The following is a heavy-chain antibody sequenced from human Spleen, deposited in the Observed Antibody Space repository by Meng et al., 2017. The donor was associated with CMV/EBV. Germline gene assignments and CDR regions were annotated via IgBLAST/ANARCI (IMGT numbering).Heavy chain of an antibody. D-gene: IGHD4-17*01. J-gene: IGHJ4*02. Sequence: ASVKVSCKASGYTFTNPYLHWVRQVPGQGLEWMGWFNPHSGGTNYAQKFQGRVTMTRNTSISTAYMELSRLTSDDTAVYYCSRCYGDFRGCYFDYWGQGTLVTVSS. V-gene: IGHV1-2*02. CDR3: SRCYGDFRGCYFDY. CDR1: GYTFTNPY. CDR2: FNPHSGGT.